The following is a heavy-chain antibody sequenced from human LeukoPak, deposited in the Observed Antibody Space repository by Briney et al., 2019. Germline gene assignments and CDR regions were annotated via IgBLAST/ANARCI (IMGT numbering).Heavy chain of an antibody. CDR2: ISAYNGNT. Sequence: ASVKVSCKASGYTFTSYGISWVRQAPGQGLEWMGWISAYNGNTNYAQTLQGRVTMTTDTSTSTAYMELRSLRSDDTAVYYCARDSGSYFSFLSRVDYWGQGTLVAVSS. J-gene: IGHJ4*02. D-gene: IGHD1-26*01. CDR1: GYTFTSYG. V-gene: IGHV1-18*01. CDR3: ARDSGSYFSFLSRVDY.